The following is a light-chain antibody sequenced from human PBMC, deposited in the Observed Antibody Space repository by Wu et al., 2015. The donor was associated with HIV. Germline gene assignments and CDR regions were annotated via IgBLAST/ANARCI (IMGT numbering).Light chain of an antibody. CDR1: QNIGTW. CDR3: QQYNYFSAT. V-gene: IGKV1-5*03. Sequence: DIQMTQSPSTLSASVGDRVTITCRASQNIGTWLAWYQQKRGKAPKLLIYKASTLESGVPSRFSGSGSGTDFTLIISSLQPDDFATYYCQQYNYFSATFGQGTKVEIK. CDR2: KAS. J-gene: IGKJ1*01.